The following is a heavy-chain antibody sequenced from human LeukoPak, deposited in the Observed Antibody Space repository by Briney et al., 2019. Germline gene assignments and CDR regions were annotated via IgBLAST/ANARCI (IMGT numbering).Heavy chain of an antibody. J-gene: IGHJ4*02. CDR3: ASRPPDYDDLFDY. Sequence: PSETLSLTCTVSGGSLSSRNYYWGWIRQPPGKGLEWIGTIYYSGSTYYNPSLKSRVTISVDTSKNHFSLRLSSVTAADTAVYYCASRPPDYDDLFDYWGQGTLVTVSS. D-gene: IGHD4-17*01. CDR2: IYYSGST. CDR1: GGSLSSRNYY. V-gene: IGHV4-39*02.